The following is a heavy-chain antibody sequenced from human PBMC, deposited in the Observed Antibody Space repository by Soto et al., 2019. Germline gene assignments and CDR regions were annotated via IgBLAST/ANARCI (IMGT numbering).Heavy chain of an antibody. D-gene: IGHD2-2*01. CDR1: GGSISSGGYY. V-gene: IGHV4-31*03. CDR3: ARGIVPAARNWFDP. J-gene: IGHJ5*02. Sequence: PSETLSLTCTVSGGSISSGGYYWSWIRQHPGKGLEWIGYIYYSGSTYYNPSLKSRVTISVDTSKNQFSLKLSSVTAADTAVYYCARGIVPAARNWFDPWGQGTLVTVS. CDR2: IYYSGST.